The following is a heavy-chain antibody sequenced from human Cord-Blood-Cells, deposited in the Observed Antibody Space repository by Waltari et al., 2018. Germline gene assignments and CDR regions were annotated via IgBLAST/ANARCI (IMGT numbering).Heavy chain of an antibody. CDR3: AGGEAAAGTFL. D-gene: IGHD6-13*01. J-gene: IGHJ4*02. CDR2: INPSGGST. CDR1: GYTFTSYY. Sequence: QVQLVQSGAEVKKPGASVKVSCKASGYTFTSYYMHWVRQAPGQGLEWMGIINPSGGSTSHAQKFQGRVTMTRDTSTSTVYMELSSLRSEDTAVYYCAGGEAAAGTFLWGQGTLVTVSS. V-gene: IGHV1-46*01.